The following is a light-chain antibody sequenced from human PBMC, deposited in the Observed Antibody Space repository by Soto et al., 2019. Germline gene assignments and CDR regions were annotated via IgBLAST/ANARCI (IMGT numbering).Light chain of an antibody. CDR1: QSISSW. V-gene: IGKV1-5*03. J-gene: IGKJ1*01. CDR3: RQYNSYPWT. Sequence: DIQMTQSPSTLSASVGDRVTITCRASQSISSWLAWYQQKPGKAPKLLIYKASTLESGVPSNFSGSGSGTEFTLTISSLQPEDFATYYCRQYNSYPWTFGQATKVDVK. CDR2: KAS.